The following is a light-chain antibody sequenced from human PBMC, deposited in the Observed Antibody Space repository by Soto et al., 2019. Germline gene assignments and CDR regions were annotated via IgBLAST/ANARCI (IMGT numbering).Light chain of an antibody. Sequence: IHLTHAPAFLSASVLDRVTITCRSSQGISNYLAWYQQRPGKAPKLLIYAASTLQTGVPSRFSGSGSGTEFTLTISSLQPEDFATYHCQQLTSYPRSTFGQGTRLEIK. J-gene: IGKJ5*01. CDR2: AAS. V-gene: IGKV1-9*01. CDR1: QGISNY. CDR3: QQLTSYPRST.